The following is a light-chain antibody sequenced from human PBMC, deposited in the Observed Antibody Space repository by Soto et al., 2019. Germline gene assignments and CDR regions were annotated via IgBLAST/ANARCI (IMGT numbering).Light chain of an antibody. J-gene: IGKJ2*01. Sequence: DIVLTQSPRTLSLSPGERATLSCRASQSVRGNYLAWYQQKPGQAPRLLIYGASSRATGIPDRFSGSGSGTDFTLTISRLEPEDFAVYYCQQYDSSPLYTFGQGTKLKIK. V-gene: IGKV3-20*01. CDR2: GAS. CDR3: QQYDSSPLYT. CDR1: QSVRGNY.